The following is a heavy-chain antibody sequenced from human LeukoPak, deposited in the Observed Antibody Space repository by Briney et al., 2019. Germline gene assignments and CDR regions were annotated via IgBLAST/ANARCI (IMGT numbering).Heavy chain of an antibody. CDR2: INHSGST. CDR3: ARETTMIVVVRTGGFDY. CDR1: GGSFSGYY. V-gene: IGHV4-34*01. D-gene: IGHD3-22*01. Sequence: SETLSLTCAVYGGSFSGYYWSWIRQPPGKGLEWIGEINHSGSTNYNPSLKSRVTISVDTSKNQFSLKLSSVTAADTAVYYCARETTMIVVVRTGGFDYWGQGTLVAVSS. J-gene: IGHJ4*02.